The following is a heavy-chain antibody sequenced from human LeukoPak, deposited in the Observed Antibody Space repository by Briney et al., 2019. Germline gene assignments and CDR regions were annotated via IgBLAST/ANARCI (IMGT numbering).Heavy chain of an antibody. CDR3: ARGPNYGDRVDYFDY. V-gene: IGHV3-7*01. CDR1: GFTFRNHW. D-gene: IGHD4-17*01. J-gene: IGHJ4*02. CDR2: IKQDGNEK. Sequence: PGGSLRLSCAASGFTFRNHWMSWVRQVPGRALEWVAHIKQDGNEKHYVDSVEGRFTLSRDDSKNSLYLQMNSLRVDDSAVYYCARGPNYGDRVDYFDYWGQGTLVTVSS.